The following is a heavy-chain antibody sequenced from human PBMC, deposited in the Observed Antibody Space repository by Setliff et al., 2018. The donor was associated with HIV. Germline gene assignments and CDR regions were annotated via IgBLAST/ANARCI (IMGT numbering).Heavy chain of an antibody. CDR1: GFIFSNYG. CDR2: ITGGGDKI. Sequence: PGGSLRLSCAASGFIFSNYGMTWVRQSPGKGLQWLTAITGGGDKIDYINSVKGRFTISRDNSKNMLYLEMTSLRAEDTAVYYCAKVKGGAVAGWGFDYWGQGTLVTVSS. J-gene: IGHJ4*02. D-gene: IGHD6-19*01. CDR3: AKVKGGAVAGWGFDY. V-gene: IGHV3-23*01.